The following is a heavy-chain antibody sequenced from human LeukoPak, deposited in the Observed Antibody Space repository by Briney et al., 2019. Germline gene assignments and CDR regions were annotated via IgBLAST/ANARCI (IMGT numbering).Heavy chain of an antibody. D-gene: IGHD3-16*01. Sequence: GGSLRLCCAVSGFTFKNYGMTWVRQAPGTGLEWVATIEGGDGNTHYADSVRGRFTISRDNSKSTLYLQMNSLRAEDTAVYYCAKGGWGSIVDYWGQGTLVTVSS. J-gene: IGHJ4*02. V-gene: IGHV3-23*01. CDR1: GFTFKNYG. CDR3: AKGGWGSIVDY. CDR2: IEGGDGNT.